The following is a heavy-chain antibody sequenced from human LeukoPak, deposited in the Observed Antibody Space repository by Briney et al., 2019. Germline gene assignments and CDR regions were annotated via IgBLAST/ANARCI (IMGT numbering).Heavy chain of an antibody. D-gene: IGHD1-26*01. Sequence: PSETLSLTCTVSGGSISSYYWSWIRQPPGKGLEWIGYIYYSGSTNYNPSLKSRVTISVDTSKNQFSLKLSSVTAADTAVYYCARLELLRQAFDIWGQGTMVTVSS. J-gene: IGHJ3*02. V-gene: IGHV4-59*08. CDR2: IYYSGST. CDR1: GGSISSYY. CDR3: ARLELLRQAFDI.